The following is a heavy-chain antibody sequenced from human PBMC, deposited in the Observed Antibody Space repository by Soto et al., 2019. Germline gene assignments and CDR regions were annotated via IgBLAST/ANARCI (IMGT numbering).Heavy chain of an antibody. V-gene: IGHV3-74*01. J-gene: IGHJ4*02. Sequence: GGSLRLSCAASGFTFGNSWMHWVRQAPGEGLEWVSRMNSDGSSTNYADSVKGRFTVSRDNAKNALYLQMNSLRAEDTAVYYCATAEVDYWGPGTLVTVSS. CDR1: GFTFGNSW. CDR3: ATAEVDY. CDR2: MNSDGSST.